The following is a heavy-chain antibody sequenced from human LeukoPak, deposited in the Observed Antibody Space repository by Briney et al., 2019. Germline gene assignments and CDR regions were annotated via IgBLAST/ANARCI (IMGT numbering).Heavy chain of an antibody. V-gene: IGHV4-59*08. CDR3: ARHSNYYDSSGYYYYFDY. D-gene: IGHD3-22*01. Sequence: SETLSLTCSVSVVSISSLTWIRQSPGKGLEWIGYIYDSGTTNHNPALKSRLTLSVDRSRKQFSLTLKFVTAADTAVYYCARHSNYYDSSGYYYYFDYWGQGTLVTVSS. CDR2: IYDSGTT. CDR1: VVSISS. J-gene: IGHJ4*02.